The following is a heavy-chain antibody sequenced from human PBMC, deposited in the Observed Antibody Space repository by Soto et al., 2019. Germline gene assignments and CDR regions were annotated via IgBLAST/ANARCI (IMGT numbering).Heavy chain of an antibody. D-gene: IGHD3-10*01. J-gene: IGHJ6*01. V-gene: IGHV1-2*02. Sequence: QVQLVQSGAEVREPGASVTVSCEASGYTFTSHYIHWVRQAPGQGLEWVGWINPNTGGSNYAQKFKGRVAMPRDTSIFTVYMRLNRLTSDDTAVYYCARDLKVDVPDNYGMDVWGQGTTVTVSA. CDR3: ARDLKVDVPDNYGMDV. CDR2: INPNTGGS. CDR1: GYTFTSHY.